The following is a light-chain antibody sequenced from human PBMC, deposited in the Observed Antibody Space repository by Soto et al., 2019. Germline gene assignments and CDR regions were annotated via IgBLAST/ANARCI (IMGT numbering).Light chain of an antibody. CDR3: QQSYSTPPIT. J-gene: IGKJ5*01. Sequence: DIQMTQSPSTLSASVWDRVTITGLASQSISSYLNWYQQKPGKAPKLLIYAASSLQSGVPSRFSGSGSGTDFTLTISSLQPEDFATYYCQQSYSTPPITFGQGTRLEIK. CDR1: QSISSY. V-gene: IGKV1-39*01. CDR2: AAS.